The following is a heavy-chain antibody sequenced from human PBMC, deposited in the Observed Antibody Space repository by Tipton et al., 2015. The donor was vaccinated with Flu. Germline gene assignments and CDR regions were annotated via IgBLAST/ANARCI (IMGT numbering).Heavy chain of an antibody. D-gene: IGHD3-10*01. CDR1: GFTFESYW. V-gene: IGHV3-7*01. CDR2: IKQDGSEI. J-gene: IGHJ4*02. CDR3: VRAMGGSGSY. Sequence: SLRLSCAASGFTFESYWMNWVRQAPGKGLEWVANIKQDGSEIYYVGSVKGRFTISRDNAKNLGYLQMNSLSVEDTAVYYCVRAMGGSGSYWGQGTLVTVSS.